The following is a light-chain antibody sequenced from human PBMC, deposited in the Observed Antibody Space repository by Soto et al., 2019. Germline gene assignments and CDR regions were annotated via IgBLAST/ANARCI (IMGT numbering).Light chain of an antibody. CDR2: AAS. Sequence: DIQMTQSPSSVSASVGDRVTITCRASQSISSWLAWYQQKPGTVPKLLIYAASSLQSGVPSRFSGSGVGTDFTLTITSLQPEDFGTYYCQQGYSFPITFGQGTRLEIK. CDR1: QSISSW. CDR3: QQGYSFPIT. J-gene: IGKJ5*01. V-gene: IGKV1-12*01.